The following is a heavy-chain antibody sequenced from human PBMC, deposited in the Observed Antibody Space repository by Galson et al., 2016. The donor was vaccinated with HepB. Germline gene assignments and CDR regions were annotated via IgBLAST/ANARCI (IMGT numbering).Heavy chain of an antibody. CDR2: IYSGGST. CDR3: ARDPMATRYYYYGMDV. Sequence: SLRLSCAASGFTVSNNYMSWVRQAPGKGLEWVSVIYSGGSTYYADSVKGRFTIFRDNSKNALYLQMNSLRAEDTAVYYCARDPMATRYYYYGMDVWGQGTTVTVSS. V-gene: IGHV3-53*01. D-gene: IGHD5-24*01. J-gene: IGHJ6*02. CDR1: GFTVSNNY.